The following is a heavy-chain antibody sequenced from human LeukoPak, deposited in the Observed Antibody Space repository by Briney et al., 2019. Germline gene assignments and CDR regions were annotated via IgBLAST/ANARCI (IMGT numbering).Heavy chain of an antibody. D-gene: IGHD3-22*01. CDR1: GGSISSGRYY. V-gene: IGHV4-61*02. CDR2: IYTSGST. J-gene: IGHJ3*02. Sequence: PSETLSLTCTVSGGSISSGRYYWSWIRQPAGKGLDWIGRIYTSGSTNYNPSLKSRVTISVDTSKNQFSLKLSSVTAADTAVYYCARARGYYDRDAFDIWGQGTLVTVSS. CDR3: ARARGYYDRDAFDI.